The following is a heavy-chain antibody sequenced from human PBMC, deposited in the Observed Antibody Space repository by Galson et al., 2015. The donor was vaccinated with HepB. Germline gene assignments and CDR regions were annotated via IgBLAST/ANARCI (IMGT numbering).Heavy chain of an antibody. Sequence: SLRLSCAASGFTFSNAWMNWIRQAPGKGLEWVANIKQDGNEKYYVDSVKGRFTISRDNAKNSLYLQMNSLRAEDTAVYYCARDWSDIVVVVAATPFDYWGQGTLVTVSS. V-gene: IGHV3-7*03. CDR2: IKQDGNEK. CDR3: ARDWSDIVVVVAATPFDY. CDR1: GFTFSNAW. D-gene: IGHD2-15*01. J-gene: IGHJ4*02.